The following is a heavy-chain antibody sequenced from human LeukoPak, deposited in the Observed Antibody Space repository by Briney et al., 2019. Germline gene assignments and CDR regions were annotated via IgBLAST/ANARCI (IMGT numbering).Heavy chain of an antibody. CDR3: ARDYAGSNWFDP. J-gene: IGHJ5*02. CDR2: IYTRGST. Sequence: SETLSLTCTVSGGSISSYYWSWIRQPAGKGLEWIGRIYTRGSTKYNPSLKSRVTMSVDTSKNQFSLKMSSVTAADTAVYYCARDYAGSNWFDPWGQGTLVTVSS. CDR1: GGSISSYY. V-gene: IGHV4-4*07. D-gene: IGHD3-10*01.